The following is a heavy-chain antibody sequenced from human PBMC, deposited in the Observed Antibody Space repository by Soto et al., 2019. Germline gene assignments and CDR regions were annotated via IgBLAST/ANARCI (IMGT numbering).Heavy chain of an antibody. V-gene: IGHV4-31*03. J-gene: IGHJ3*02. D-gene: IGHD2-2*01. Sequence: SETLSLTCTVSGGSISSGGYYWSWIRQHPGKGLEWIGYIYYSGSTYYNPSLKSRVTISVDTSKNQFSLKLSSVTAADTAVYYCARDQVVGKPWHAFDIWGPGTMVTVSS. CDR2: IYYSGST. CDR1: GGSISSGGYY. CDR3: ARDQVVGKPWHAFDI.